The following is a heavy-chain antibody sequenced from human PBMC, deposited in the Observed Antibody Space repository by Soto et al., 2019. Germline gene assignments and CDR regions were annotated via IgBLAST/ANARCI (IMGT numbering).Heavy chain of an antibody. CDR3: AAHYGDYYNWFDP. CDR1: GFTFSSYA. CDR2: ISGGGGST. Sequence: GGSLRLSCAASGFTFSSYAMSWVRQAPGKGLEWVSAISGGGGSTYYADSVKGRFTISRDNSKNTLYLQMNSLRAEDTAVYYCAAHYGDYYNWFDPWGQGTLVTVSS. J-gene: IGHJ5*02. V-gene: IGHV3-23*01. D-gene: IGHD4-17*01.